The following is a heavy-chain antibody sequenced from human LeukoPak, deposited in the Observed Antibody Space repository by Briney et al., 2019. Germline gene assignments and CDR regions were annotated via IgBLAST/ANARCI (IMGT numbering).Heavy chain of an antibody. V-gene: IGHV4-38-2*01. CDR1: GFTFSDYY. Sequence: PGGSLRLSCAASGFTFSDYYMSWIRQPPGKGLEWIGSIYYSGSTYYNPSLKSRVTISVDTSKNQFSLKLSSVTAADTAVYYCARGYGVPPYFDYWGQGTLVTVSS. CDR3: ARGYGVPPYFDY. D-gene: IGHD4-17*01. J-gene: IGHJ4*02. CDR2: IYYSGST.